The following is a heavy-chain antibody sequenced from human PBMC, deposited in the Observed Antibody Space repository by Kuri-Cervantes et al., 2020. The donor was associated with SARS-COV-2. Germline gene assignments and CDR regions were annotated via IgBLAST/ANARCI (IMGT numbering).Heavy chain of an antibody. CDR1: GGSFSGYY. J-gene: IGHJ4*02. CDR2: INHSGST. V-gene: IGHV4-34*01. CDR3: ARHSIIVGATIFTHFDY. Sequence: SETLSLTCAVYGGSFSGYYWSWIRQPPGKGLEWIGEINHSGSTNYNPSLKSRVTISVDTSKNQFSLKLSSVTAADTAVYYCARHSIIVGATIFTHFDYWGQGTLVTVSS. D-gene: IGHD1-26*01.